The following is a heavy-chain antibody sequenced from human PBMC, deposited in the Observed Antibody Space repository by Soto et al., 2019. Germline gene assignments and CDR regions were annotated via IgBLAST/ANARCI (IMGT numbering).Heavy chain of an antibody. J-gene: IGHJ3*02. Sequence: QVQLQESGPGLVEPSQTLSLTCTVSGGSISTGGYYWSWIRQHPGRGLEWIGYIYHSGMTFSNPSLQSRVAISIDTSENQFSLKLSSVTAADTAVYYCATVRWELHDAFDIWGHGTMVSVSS. CDR3: ATVRWELHDAFDI. CDR1: GGSISTGGYY. V-gene: IGHV4-31*03. D-gene: IGHD4-17*01. CDR2: IYHSGMT.